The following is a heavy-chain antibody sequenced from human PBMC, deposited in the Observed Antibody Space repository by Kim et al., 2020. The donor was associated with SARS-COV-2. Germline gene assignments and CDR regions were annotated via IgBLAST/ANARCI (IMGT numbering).Heavy chain of an antibody. CDR1: GFTFSSYW. V-gene: IGHV3-7*03. CDR2: IKQDGSEK. Sequence: GGSLRLSCAASGFTFSSYWMSWVRQAPGKGLEWVANIKQDGSEKYYVDSVKGRFTISRDNAKNSLYLQMNSLRAEDTAVYYCAREGHRYFDWLSCFQHWGQGTLVTVSS. J-gene: IGHJ1*01. CDR3: AREGHRYFDWLSCFQH. D-gene: IGHD3-9*01.